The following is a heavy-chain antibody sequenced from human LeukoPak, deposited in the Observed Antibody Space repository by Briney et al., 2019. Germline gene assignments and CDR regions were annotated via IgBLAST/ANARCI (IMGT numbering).Heavy chain of an antibody. V-gene: IGHV4-38-2*02. CDR2: VHHTGKT. J-gene: IGHJ4*02. CDR3: ARGRLVGSYYFDY. CDR1: GYSISSSYY. D-gene: IGHD2-15*01. Sequence: SETLSLTCTVSGYSISSSYYCTWIRQTPGKGLEWIGSVHHTGKTYYNPSLNSRVTISVYTSQIQFSLKLASVTAADTALYYCARGRLVGSYYFDYWGQGALVTVSS.